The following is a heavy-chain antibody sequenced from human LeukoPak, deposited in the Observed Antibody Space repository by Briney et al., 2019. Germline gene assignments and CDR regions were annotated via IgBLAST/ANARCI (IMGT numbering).Heavy chain of an antibody. J-gene: IGHJ5*02. CDR3: ARDGYDILTGENWFDP. V-gene: IGHV3-21*01. Sequence: PGGSLRLSCAASGFTFSSYSMNWVRQAPGKGLEWVSSISSSSSYIYYADSVKGRFTISRDNTKNSLYLQMNSLRAEDTAVYYCARDGYDILTGENWFDPWGQGTLVTVSS. CDR1: GFTFSSYS. D-gene: IGHD3-9*01. CDR2: ISSSSSYI.